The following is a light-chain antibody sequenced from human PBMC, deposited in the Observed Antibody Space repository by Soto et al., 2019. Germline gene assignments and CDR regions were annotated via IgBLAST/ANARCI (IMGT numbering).Light chain of an antibody. CDR1: KYIRNF. Sequence: DIRLTQSPSFLSASLGDRVTIPCRAIKYIRNFLAWYQQHPGTAPKLPIYSASSPHIGVSSRFRAAGSGTEFTPTITSLQPEDSATYFCQYLNTFSPITFGGGTNVEI. CDR3: QYLNTFSPIT. V-gene: IGKV1-9*01. CDR2: SAS. J-gene: IGKJ4*01.